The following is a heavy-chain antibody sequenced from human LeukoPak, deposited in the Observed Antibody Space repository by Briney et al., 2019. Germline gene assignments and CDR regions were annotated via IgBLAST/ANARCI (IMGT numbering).Heavy chain of an antibody. D-gene: IGHD2-21*01. CDR1: GGSVSSHF. CDR3: ATSHDVKTAPYDL. J-gene: IGHJ5*02. Sequence: SETLSLTCTVSGGSVSSHFWSWIRQPPGKGLEWIGYIYNSGITNYNPSLKSRVTMSVDTSKNQLSMELRFLTAADTAVYYCATSHDVKTAPYDLWGQGTLVTVSS. CDR2: IYNSGIT. V-gene: IGHV4-4*09.